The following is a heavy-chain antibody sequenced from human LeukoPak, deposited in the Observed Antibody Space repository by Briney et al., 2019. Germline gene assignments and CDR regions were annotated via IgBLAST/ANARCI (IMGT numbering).Heavy chain of an antibody. CDR3: ATWTLGYCSGGSCPEWERFDY. CDR1: GYTFTGYY. J-gene: IGHJ4*02. CDR2: IIPIFGTA. D-gene: IGHD2-15*01. Sequence: RASVTVSCKASGYTFTGYYMHWVRQAPGQGLEWMGGIIPIFGTANYAQKFQGRVTITADESTSTAYMELSSLRSEDTAVYYCATWTLGYCSGGSCPEWERFDYWGQGTLVTVSS. V-gene: IGHV1-69*13.